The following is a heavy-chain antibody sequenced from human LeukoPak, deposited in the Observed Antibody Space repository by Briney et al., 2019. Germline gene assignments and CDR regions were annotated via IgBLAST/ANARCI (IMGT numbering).Heavy chain of an antibody. V-gene: IGHV4-38-2*01. D-gene: IGHD1-7*01. CDR2: IYHSGST. CDR3: ARHGITRTFDP. J-gene: IGHJ5*02. CDR1: GYSISSGYY. Sequence: PSETLSLTCAVSGYSISSGYYWGWIRQPPGEGLEWIGSIYHSGSTYYNPSLKSRVTISVDTSKNQFSLKLSSVTAADTAVYYCARHGITRTFDPWGQGTLVTVSS.